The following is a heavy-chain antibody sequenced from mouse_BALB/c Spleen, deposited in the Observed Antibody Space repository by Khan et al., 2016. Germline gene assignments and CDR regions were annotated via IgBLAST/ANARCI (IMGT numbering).Heavy chain of an antibody. Sequence: QLVQSGPELKKPGETVKISCKASGYTFTNYGMNWVKQAPGKGLKWMGWINTYTGEPTYADDFKGRFAFSLETSASTAYLQINNLKNEDTATYFCARSGQLGLRAWFAYWGQGTLVTVSA. D-gene: IGHD3-2*01. CDR1: GYTFTNYG. J-gene: IGHJ3*01. CDR2: INTYTGEP. V-gene: IGHV9-3-1*01. CDR3: ARSGQLGLRAWFAY.